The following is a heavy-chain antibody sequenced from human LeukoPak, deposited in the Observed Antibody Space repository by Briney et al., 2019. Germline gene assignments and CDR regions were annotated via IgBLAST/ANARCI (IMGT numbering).Heavy chain of an antibody. CDR1: GGTFSSYA. CDR2: IIPIFGTA. D-gene: IGHD6-19*01. J-gene: IGHJ4*02. Sequence: VASVTVSCKASGGTFSSYAISWVRQAPGQGLEWMGGIIPIFGTANYAQKFQGRVTITTDESTSTAYMELSSLRSEDTAVYYCARDSSGWSDQMNAFDYWGQGTLVTVSS. CDR3: ARDSSGWSDQMNAFDY. V-gene: IGHV1-69*05.